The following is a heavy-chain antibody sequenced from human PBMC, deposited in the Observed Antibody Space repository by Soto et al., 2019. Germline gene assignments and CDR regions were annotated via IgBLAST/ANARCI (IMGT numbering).Heavy chain of an antibody. CDR3: ARGIGDPTMTSYSSPLPGYFDY. J-gene: IGHJ4*02. D-gene: IGHD6-13*01. V-gene: IGHV1-18*01. Sequence: GASVKVSCKASGYTFTSYGISWVRQAPGQGLEWMGWISAYNGNTNYAQKLQGRVTMTTDTSTSTAYMELRSLRSDDTAVYYCARGIGDPTMTSYSSPLPGYFDYWGQGTLVTVSS. CDR2: ISAYNGNT. CDR1: GYTFTSYG.